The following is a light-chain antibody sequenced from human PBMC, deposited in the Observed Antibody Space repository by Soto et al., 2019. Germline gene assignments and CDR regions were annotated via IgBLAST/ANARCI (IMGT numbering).Light chain of an antibody. Sequence: EIVLTQSPGTLSLSPGERATLSCRASQSVSSSFLAWYQQKPGQAPRLLIYGASSRATGIPDRFSGSGSGTDFTLTISRLEPEDFAVYYCQQYGSSPVTFGQGTKLEIK. J-gene: IGKJ2*01. CDR1: QSVSSSF. CDR2: GAS. V-gene: IGKV3-20*01. CDR3: QQYGSSPVT.